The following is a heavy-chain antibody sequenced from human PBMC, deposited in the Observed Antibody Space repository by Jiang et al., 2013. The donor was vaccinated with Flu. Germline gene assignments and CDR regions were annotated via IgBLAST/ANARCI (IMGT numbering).Heavy chain of an antibody. CDR2: ISANKGNT. V-gene: IGHV1-18*04. CDR1: GYTFTSYG. J-gene: IGHJ6*02. Sequence: EVKKPGAAVKVSCKASGYTFTSYGINWVRQASGQGLEWLGRISANKGNTNYAQKVQGRVTMTTETSTTTAYMELRSLKSDDTAVYYCVRDNSAYYYDLGDYSYGMDVWGQGTTVTVSS. D-gene: IGHD3-22*01. CDR3: VRDNSAYYYDLGDYSYGMDV.